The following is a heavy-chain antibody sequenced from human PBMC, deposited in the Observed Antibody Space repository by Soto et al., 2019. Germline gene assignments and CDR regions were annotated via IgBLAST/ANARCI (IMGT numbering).Heavy chain of an antibody. CDR2: IKQDGSEK. J-gene: IGHJ4*02. CDR1: GFTFSSYW. D-gene: IGHD4-17*01. V-gene: IGHV3-7*03. Sequence: EVQLVESGGGLVQPGGSLRLSCAASGFTFSSYWMSWVRQAPGKGLEWVANIKQDGSEKYYVDSVKGRFTISRDNAKNSIFLQKNSPKAEDTALYYCGGELAKTTVDCSYYFDYWGQGTLVTVFS. CDR3: GGELAKTTVDCSYYFDY.